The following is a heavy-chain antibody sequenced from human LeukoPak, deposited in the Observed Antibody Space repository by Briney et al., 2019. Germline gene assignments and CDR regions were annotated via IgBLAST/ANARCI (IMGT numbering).Heavy chain of an antibody. J-gene: IGHJ4*02. V-gene: IGHV3-48*01. D-gene: IGHD2-2*02. CDR1: GFTFSSYH. CDR3: AKGGLGYCSSTSCYSGSRWDY. Sequence: PGGSLRLSCAASGFTFSSYHMNWVRQAPGKGLEWLSYIHSTSGSIHYADSVKGRFTISRDNSKNTLYLQMNSLRAEDTAVYYCAKGGLGYCSSTSCYSGSRWDYWGQGTLVTVSS. CDR2: IHSTSGSI.